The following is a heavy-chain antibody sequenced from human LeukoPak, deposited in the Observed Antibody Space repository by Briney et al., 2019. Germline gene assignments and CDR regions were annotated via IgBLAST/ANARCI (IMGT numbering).Heavy chain of an antibody. Sequence: SETLSLTCTVSGGSISSSSAYWGWIRQPPGKGLEWIGSIYYSKNTYYNPSLKSRITISADTSKNQFSLTLGSVSATDTSVYYCVSPRGFSYGYFDYWGQGTLVTVSS. J-gene: IGHJ4*02. CDR1: GGSISSSSAY. D-gene: IGHD5-18*01. CDR2: IYYSKNT. CDR3: VSPRGFSYGYFDY. V-gene: IGHV4-39*01.